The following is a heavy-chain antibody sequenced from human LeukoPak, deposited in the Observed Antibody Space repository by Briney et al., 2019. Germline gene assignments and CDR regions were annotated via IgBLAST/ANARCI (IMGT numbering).Heavy chain of an antibody. J-gene: IGHJ5*02. CDR3: ARASMVRGVTINWFDP. Sequence: SDTLSLTCAVYGGSFSGYYWSWIRQPRGKALEWIGQINHSGSTNYNPSLKSRVTISVDTSKNQFSLKLSSVTAADTAVYYCARASMVRGVTINWFDPWGQGTLVTVSS. CDR1: GGSFSGYY. CDR2: INHSGST. D-gene: IGHD3-10*01. V-gene: IGHV4-34*01.